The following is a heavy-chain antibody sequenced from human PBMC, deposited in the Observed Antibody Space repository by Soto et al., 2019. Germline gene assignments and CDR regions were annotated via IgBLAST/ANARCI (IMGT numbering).Heavy chain of an antibody. Sequence: QVQLQESRPGLVKPSQTLSLTCTVSGGSINSGDYYWSWIRQPPGKSLDWIGYTYYSGSSYYNPSLKGRVTISVDTSKNQFSLQLSYVTAGDTVVYYCARERGFGVATTRGGFDPWGQGTLVPVSS. V-gene: IGHV4-30-4*01. CDR3: ARERGFGVATTRGGFDP. CDR1: GGSINSGDYY. CDR2: TYYSGSS. D-gene: IGHD5-12*01. J-gene: IGHJ5*02.